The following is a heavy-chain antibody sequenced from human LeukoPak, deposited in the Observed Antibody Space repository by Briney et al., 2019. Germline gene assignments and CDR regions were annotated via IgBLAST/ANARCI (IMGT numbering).Heavy chain of an antibody. J-gene: IGHJ4*02. Sequence: SETLTLTCSVSGGSISSSGYYWGWFRQPPGKGLEWIGSISYSGSTDYNPSLNSRVTMSVDTSKKQFSLKLSSVTASDTAVYYCARQVDTAMVSMDFWGQGSLVTVSS. V-gene: IGHV4-39*01. CDR1: GGSISSSGYY. CDR2: ISYSGST. D-gene: IGHD5-18*01. CDR3: ARQVDTAMVSMDF.